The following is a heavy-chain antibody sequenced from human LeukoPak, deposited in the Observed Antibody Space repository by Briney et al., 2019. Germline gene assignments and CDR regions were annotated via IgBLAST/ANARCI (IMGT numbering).Heavy chain of an antibody. D-gene: IGHD1-26*01. Sequence: ASVKVSCKASGYTFTSYDINWVRQATGQGLERMGWMNPNSGNTGCAQKFQGRVTMTRNTSISTAYMELSSLRSEDTAVYYCARAKWELLPQDYYYYYGMDVWGQGTTVTVSS. CDR1: GYTFTSYD. CDR2: MNPNSGNT. CDR3: ARAKWELLPQDYYYYYGMDV. J-gene: IGHJ6*02. V-gene: IGHV1-8*01.